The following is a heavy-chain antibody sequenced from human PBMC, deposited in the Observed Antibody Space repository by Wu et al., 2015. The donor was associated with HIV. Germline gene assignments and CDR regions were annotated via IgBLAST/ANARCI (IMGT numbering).Heavy chain of an antibody. V-gene: IGHV1-2*02. Sequence: QVQLVQSGAEVKKPGASVVVSCKASGYTFTGYYVHWVRQAPGQGLAWMGWINPKTGDTNYAPKFLGRVTMTTDTSVSTAYMELTKLRSDDTAVYYCARDRSRLDFYMDVWGKGTTVTVSS. D-gene: IGHD3-16*01. J-gene: IGHJ6*03. CDR3: ARDRSRLDFYMDV. CDR1: GYTFTGYY. CDR2: INPKTGDT.